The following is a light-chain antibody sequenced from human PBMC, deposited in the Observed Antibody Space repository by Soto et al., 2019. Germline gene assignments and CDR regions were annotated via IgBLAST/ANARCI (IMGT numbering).Light chain of an antibody. V-gene: IGKV3-11*01. Sequence: EIVLTQSPATLSLSPGERATLSCRASQSVSSYLAWYQQKPGQAPRLLIYDASNRATGIPARFSGSGSGTDFTLTIRSLEPDDVSVYYCQQRSNWPPITCGQGTRLEI. CDR3: QQRSNWPPIT. CDR2: DAS. CDR1: QSVSSY. J-gene: IGKJ5*01.